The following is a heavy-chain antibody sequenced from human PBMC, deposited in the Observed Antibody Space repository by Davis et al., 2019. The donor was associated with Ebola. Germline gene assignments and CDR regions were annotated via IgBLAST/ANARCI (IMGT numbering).Heavy chain of an antibody. Sequence: ASVKVSCKASGYTFTSYGISWVRQAPGQRLEWMGWINAGNGNTKYSQKFQGRVTITRDTSASTAYMELSSLRSEDTAVYYCARGGVIPDLVDYWGQGTLVTVSS. CDR3: ARGGVIPDLVDY. CDR1: GYTFTSYG. D-gene: IGHD3-16*02. V-gene: IGHV1-3*01. J-gene: IGHJ4*02. CDR2: INAGNGNT.